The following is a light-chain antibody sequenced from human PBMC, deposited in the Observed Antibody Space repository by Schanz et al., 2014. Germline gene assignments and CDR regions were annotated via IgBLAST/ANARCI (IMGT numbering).Light chain of an antibody. CDR3: SSYTSSSTPGVV. J-gene: IGLJ2*01. CDR1: SSDVGGYNY. V-gene: IGLV2-14*01. Sequence: QSALTQPASVSASPGQSITISCTGTSSDVGGYNYVSWYQQYPGKAPKLIIYDVSNRPSGVSNRFSGSKSGNTASLTISGLQAEDEADYYCSSYTSSSTPGVVFGGGTKLTVL. CDR2: DVS.